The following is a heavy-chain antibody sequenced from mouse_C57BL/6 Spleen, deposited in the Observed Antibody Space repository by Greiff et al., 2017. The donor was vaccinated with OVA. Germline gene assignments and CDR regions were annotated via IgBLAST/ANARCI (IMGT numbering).Heavy chain of an antibody. CDR2: IWSGGST. CDR3: AGYYGSSYWYFDV. CDR1: GFSLTSYG. V-gene: IGHV2-2*01. J-gene: IGHJ1*03. Sequence: VQLQQSGPGLVQPSQSLSITCTVSGFSLTSYGVHWVRQSPGKGLEWLGVIWSGGSTDYNAAFISRLSISKDNSKSQVLFKMNSLQADDTAIYYCAGYYGSSYWYFDVWGTGTTVTVSS. D-gene: IGHD1-1*01.